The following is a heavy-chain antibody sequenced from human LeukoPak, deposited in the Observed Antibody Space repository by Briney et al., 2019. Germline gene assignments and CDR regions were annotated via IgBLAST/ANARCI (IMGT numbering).Heavy chain of an antibody. CDR1: GFPFSSYS. Sequence: GGSLRLSCAASGFPFSSYSMNWVRQAPGKGLEWVSYIGSRSTTIYYADSVKGRFTISRDNAKNSLYLQMNSLRAEDTAVYYCAELGITMIGGVWGKGTTVTISS. CDR2: IGSRSTTI. CDR3: AELGITMIGGV. J-gene: IGHJ6*04. D-gene: IGHD3-10*02. V-gene: IGHV3-48*04.